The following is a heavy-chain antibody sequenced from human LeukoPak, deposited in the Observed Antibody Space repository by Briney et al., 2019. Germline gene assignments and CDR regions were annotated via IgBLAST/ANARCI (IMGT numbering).Heavy chain of an antibody. V-gene: IGHV3-11*05. D-gene: IGHD2-15*01. J-gene: IGHJ6*02. Sequence: GGSLRLSCAASGFTFGDYYMSWIRQAPGKGLEWVSYISSSGSYTTYAASVRGRFTISRDNARNSLYLQMSSLAAGDTAVYYCARECPGSCHSVGYYHRMVVWGQGTTVTVSS. CDR3: ARECPGSCHSVGYYHRMVV. CDR2: ISSSGSYT. CDR1: GFTFGDYY.